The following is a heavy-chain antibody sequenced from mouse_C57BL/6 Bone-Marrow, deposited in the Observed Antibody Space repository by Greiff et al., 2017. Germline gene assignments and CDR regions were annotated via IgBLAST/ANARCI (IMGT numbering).Heavy chain of an antibody. CDR3: ARPSFYWYFDV. D-gene: IGHD6-1*01. CDR1: GYTFTDYY. Sequence: EVQLQQSGPVLVKPGASVKMSCKASGYTFTDYYMNWVKQSHGKSLEWIGVINPYNGGTSYNQKFKGKATLTVDKSSSTAYMELNSLTSEDSAVYFCARPSFYWYFDVWGTGTTVTVSS. J-gene: IGHJ1*03. V-gene: IGHV1-19*01. CDR2: INPYNGGT.